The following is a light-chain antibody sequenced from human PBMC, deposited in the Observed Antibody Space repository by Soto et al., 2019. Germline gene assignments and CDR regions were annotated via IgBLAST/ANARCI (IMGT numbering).Light chain of an antibody. J-gene: IGKJ1*01. Sequence: EIVLTQSPGTLSLSPGERATLSCRASQSVSSSYLAWYQQKPGQAPRLLIYGASSRAPGIPDRFSGSASGTHFTLTISRLEPEDFAVYFCQQYGNSPPHPLGQGTKVAIK. CDR2: GAS. V-gene: IGKV3-20*01. CDR3: QQYGNSPPHP. CDR1: QSVSSSY.